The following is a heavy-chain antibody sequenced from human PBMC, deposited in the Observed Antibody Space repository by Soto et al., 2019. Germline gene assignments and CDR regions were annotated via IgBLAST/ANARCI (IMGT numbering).Heavy chain of an antibody. CDR1: GGTFSSYA. J-gene: IGHJ4*02. V-gene: IGHV1-69*01. CDR3: ASRITMIVVVSYDPYDY. Sequence: QVQLVQSGAEVKKPRSSVKVSCKASGGTFSSYAISWVRQAPGQGLEWMGGIIPIFGTANYAQKFQGRVTITADESTSTAYMELSSLRSEDTAVYYCASRITMIVVVSYDPYDYWGQGTLVTVSS. D-gene: IGHD3-22*01. CDR2: IIPIFGTA.